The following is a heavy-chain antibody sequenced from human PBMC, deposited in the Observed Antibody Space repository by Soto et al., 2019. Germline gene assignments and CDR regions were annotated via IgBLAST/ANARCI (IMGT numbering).Heavy chain of an antibody. J-gene: IGHJ6*02. CDR1: GFTFSSYA. D-gene: IGHD5-12*01. CDR2: ISGSGGST. CDR3: AKSIKSTVVATTGFYYYGMDV. Sequence: GGSLRLSCAASGFTFSSYAMSWVRQAPGKGLEWVSAISGSGGSTYYADSVKGRFTISRDNSKNTLYLQMNSLRAEDTAVYYCAKSIKSTVVATTGFYYYGMDVWGQGTTVTVSS. V-gene: IGHV3-23*01.